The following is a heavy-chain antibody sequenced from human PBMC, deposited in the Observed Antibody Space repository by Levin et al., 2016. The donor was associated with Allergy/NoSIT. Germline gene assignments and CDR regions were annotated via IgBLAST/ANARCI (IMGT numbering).Heavy chain of an antibody. CDR2: INPNSGDT. V-gene: IGHV1-2*02. J-gene: IGHJ5*01. CDR3: ARDLGLYHSRWSWDWFES. CDR1: GYNFTGYY. D-gene: IGHD6-13*01. Sequence: ASVKVSCKASGYNFTGYYMHWVRQAPGQGLEWMGWINPNSGDTSHAQKFQGRVTLTRDMSITTAYMELTRLGSDDTAVYYCARDLGLYHSRWSWDWFESWGQGTLVTVSS.